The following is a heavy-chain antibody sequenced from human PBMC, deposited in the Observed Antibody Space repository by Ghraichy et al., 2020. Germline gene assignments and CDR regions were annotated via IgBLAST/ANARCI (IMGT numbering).Heavy chain of an antibody. CDR3: ARQTVTKCDY. Sequence: SETLSLTCAVYGGSFSGYYWSWIRQPPGKGLEWIGEINHSGSTNYNPSLKSRVTISVDTSKNQFSLKLSSVTAADTAVYYCARQTVTKCDYWGQGTLVTVSS. CDR1: GGSFSGYY. CDR2: INHSGST. D-gene: IGHD4-17*01. V-gene: IGHV4-34*01. J-gene: IGHJ4*02.